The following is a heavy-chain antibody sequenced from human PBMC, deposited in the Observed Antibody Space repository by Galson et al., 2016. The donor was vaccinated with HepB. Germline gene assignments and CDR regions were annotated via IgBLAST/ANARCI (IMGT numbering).Heavy chain of an antibody. D-gene: IGHD2-15*01. CDR2: ISAYNGNT. J-gene: IGHJ4*02. Sequence: SVKVSCKASGYTFTSYGISWVRQAPGQGLEWMGWISAYNGNTNYAQKLQGRVTMTTDTSTSTAYMELRSLRSDDTAVYYCARRSCTAGRCYSASYLCFDSWGQGTLVTVSS. CDR3: ARRSCTAGRCYSASYLCFDS. V-gene: IGHV1-18*01. CDR1: GYTFTSYG.